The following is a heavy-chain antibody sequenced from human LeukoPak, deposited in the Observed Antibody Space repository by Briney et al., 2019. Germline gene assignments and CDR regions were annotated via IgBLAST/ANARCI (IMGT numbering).Heavy chain of an antibody. V-gene: IGHV4-4*07. CDR2: VFTSGAT. D-gene: IGHD4-17*01. CDR3: ARAREYGDFFDY. CDR1: VAGDPISNYY. Sequence: PSETLSLTCTLSVAGDPISNYYWSWIRQPAGKGLEYIGRVFTSGATDYNPSLKSRVTMSIDMSKSHFSLRVNSVTAADTAVYYCARAREYGDFFDYWGRGTLVTVSS. J-gene: IGHJ4*02.